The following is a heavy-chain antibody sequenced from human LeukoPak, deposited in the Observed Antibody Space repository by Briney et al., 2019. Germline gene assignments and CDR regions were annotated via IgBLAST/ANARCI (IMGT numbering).Heavy chain of an antibody. J-gene: IGHJ4*02. D-gene: IGHD3-10*01. V-gene: IGHV3-23*01. CDR1: GFTFSNYA. CDR3: AKDSAHSYYYGSGSYYQF. CDR2: VSGGGDST. Sequence: GGSLRLSCAASGFTFSNYAMSWVRQAPGRGLEWVSAVSGGGDSTFYADSGKGRFTISRDNSRNTVYLQMSSRRAEDTALYYCAKDSAHSYYYGSGSYYQFWGQGTLVTVSS.